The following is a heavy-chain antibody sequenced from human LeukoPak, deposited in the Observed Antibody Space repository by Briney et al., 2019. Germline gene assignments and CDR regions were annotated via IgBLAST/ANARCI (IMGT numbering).Heavy chain of an antibody. D-gene: IGHD5-18*01. CDR1: GGSISSYY. V-gene: IGHV4-59*08. CDR2: ISHSGST. CDR3: ARHGQERAMVNPLYYFDY. J-gene: IGHJ4*02. Sequence: SETLSLICTVSGGSISSYYWSWIRQPPGKGMEWIGYISHSGSTNYNPSLKSRVTISVDTSKNQFSLKLTSVTAADAAVYYCARHGQERAMVNPLYYFDYWGQGTLVTVSS.